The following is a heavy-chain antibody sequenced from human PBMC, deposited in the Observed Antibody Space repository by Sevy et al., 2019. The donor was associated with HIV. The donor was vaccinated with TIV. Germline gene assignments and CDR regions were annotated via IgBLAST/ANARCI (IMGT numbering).Heavy chain of an antibody. V-gene: IGHV3-23*01. D-gene: IGHD2-8*01. Sequence: GGSLRLSCAASGFTFSKYSMSWVRQPPGKGLEWVSTFSFGCGEINYADSVKGRFTISSDNSKSSVYLQMNNLRPEDTAVYYCAREGGTKPHDYWGQGTLVTVSS. J-gene: IGHJ4*02. CDR2: FSFGCGEI. CDR1: GFTFSKYS. CDR3: AREGGTKPHDY.